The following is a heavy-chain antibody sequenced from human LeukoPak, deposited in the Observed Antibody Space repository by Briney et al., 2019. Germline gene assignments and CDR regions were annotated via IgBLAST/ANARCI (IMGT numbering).Heavy chain of an antibody. CDR1: GFTFDDYA. CDR2: ISWDGGST. Sequence: GGSLKLSCAASGFTFDDYAMHWVRQAPGKGLEWVSLISWDGGSTYYADSVKGRFTISRDNSKNSLYLQMNSLRAEDTALYYCAKGSSSWYYFDYWGQGTLVTVSS. CDR3: AKGSSSWYYFDY. V-gene: IGHV3-43D*04. J-gene: IGHJ4*02. D-gene: IGHD6-13*01.